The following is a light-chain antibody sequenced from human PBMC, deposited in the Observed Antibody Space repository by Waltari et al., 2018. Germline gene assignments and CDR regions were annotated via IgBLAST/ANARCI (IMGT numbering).Light chain of an antibody. J-gene: IGLJ2*01. CDR3: SSYTTSNIII. CDR1: SSDIGGYNY. Sequence: QSALTQPASVSGSPGESLTISCTGTSSDIGGYNYVSWYQQHPGKAPERMIYDVNYRPSGVSNRFSGSKSGNTASLTISGLQAEDEADYYCSSYTTSNIIIFGGGTKLSVL. CDR2: DVN. V-gene: IGLV2-14*03.